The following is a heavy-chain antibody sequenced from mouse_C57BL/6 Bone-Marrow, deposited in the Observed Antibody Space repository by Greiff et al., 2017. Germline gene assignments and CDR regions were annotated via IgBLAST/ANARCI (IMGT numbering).Heavy chain of an antibody. J-gene: IGHJ3*01. CDR2: ISSGSSTI. CDR1: GFTFSDYG. D-gene: IGHD2-3*01. Sequence: EVKLMESGGGLVKPGGSLKLSCAASGFTFSDYGMHWVRQAPEKGLEWVAYISSGSSTIYYADTVKGRFTISRDNAKNTLFLQMTSLRSEDTAMYYCARGIYDGYYWFAYWGQGTLVTVSA. V-gene: IGHV5-17*01. CDR3: ARGIYDGYYWFAY.